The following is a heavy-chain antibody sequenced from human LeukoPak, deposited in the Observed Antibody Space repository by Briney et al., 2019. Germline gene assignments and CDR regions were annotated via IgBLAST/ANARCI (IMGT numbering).Heavy chain of an antibody. CDR1: GFTFTRYA. J-gene: IGHJ2*01. CDR2: ISGSGGAS. Sequence: PGGSLRLSCEASGFTFTRYAMNWVRQAPGKGLEWISAISGSGGASYYADSVKGRLTVSRDNSKNTSYLQLNSPRAEDTATYYCAKGRGAPYQWYFDLWGCGTLVTVAT. V-gene: IGHV3-23*01. CDR3: AKGRGAPYQWYFDL.